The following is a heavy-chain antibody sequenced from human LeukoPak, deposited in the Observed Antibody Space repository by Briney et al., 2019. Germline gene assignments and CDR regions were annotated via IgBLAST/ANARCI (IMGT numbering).Heavy chain of an antibody. CDR3: ARERGWYALVDY. J-gene: IGHJ4*02. CDR2: IYTSGST. Sequence: SETMSLTCTVSGGSISSGSYYWSWIRQPAGKGLEWIGRIYTSGSTNYNPSLKSRVTISVDTSKNQFSLKLSSVTAADTAVYYCARERGWYALVDYWGQGTLVTVSS. D-gene: IGHD6-19*01. CDR1: GGSISSGSYY. V-gene: IGHV4-61*02.